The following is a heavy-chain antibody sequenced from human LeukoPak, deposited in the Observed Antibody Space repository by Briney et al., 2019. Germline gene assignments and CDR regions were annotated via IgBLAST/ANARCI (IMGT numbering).Heavy chain of an antibody. Sequence: SETLSLTCAVSGGSITGYYWSWIRQPPGKGLEWIGYVFYSGGTLYNPSLQSRVTISVDTSKTQFSLKLTSVTAADTAVYYCARHITVSYDAFDLWGRGTMVTVSS. CDR2: VFYSGGT. CDR3: ARHITVSYDAFDL. J-gene: IGHJ3*01. CDR1: GGSITGYY. D-gene: IGHD6-19*01. V-gene: IGHV4-59*08.